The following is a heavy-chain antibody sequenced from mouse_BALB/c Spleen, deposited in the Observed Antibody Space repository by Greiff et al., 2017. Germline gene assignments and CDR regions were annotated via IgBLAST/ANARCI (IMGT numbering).Heavy chain of an antibody. CDR2: IYPGNSDT. J-gene: IGHJ1*01. CDR1: GYTFTSYW. CDR3: TRRMFYDGYIYWYFDV. Sequence: EVQLVESGTVLARPGASVKMSCKASGYTFTSYWMHWVKQRPGQGLEWIGAIYPGNSDTSYNQKFKGKAKLTAVTSTSTAYMELSSLTNEDSAVYYCTRRMFYDGYIYWYFDVWGAGTTVTVSS. V-gene: IGHV1-5*01. D-gene: IGHD2-3*01.